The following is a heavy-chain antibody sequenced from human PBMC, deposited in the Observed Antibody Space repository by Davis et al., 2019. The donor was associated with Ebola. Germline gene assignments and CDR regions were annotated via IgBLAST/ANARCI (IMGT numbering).Heavy chain of an antibody. V-gene: IGHV1-3*01. Sequence: ASVLVSCYASSYISTSYAVHSARLPPGQRREWMGWINAGNGNTKYSQKFQGIVTITRDTSASTAYMELSSLRSEDTAVYYCATSLGSGSWYYFDYWGQGTLVTVSS. J-gene: IGHJ4*02. CDR2: INAGNGNT. D-gene: IGHD6-13*01. CDR3: ATSLGSGSWYYFDY. CDR1: SYISTSYA.